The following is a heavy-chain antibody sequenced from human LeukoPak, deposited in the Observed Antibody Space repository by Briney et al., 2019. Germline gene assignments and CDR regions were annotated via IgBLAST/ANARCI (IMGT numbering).Heavy chain of an antibody. CDR3: ARDDEATSGNWFDS. J-gene: IGHJ5*01. V-gene: IGHV1-18*01. CDR2: ISAYNGNT. D-gene: IGHD2-2*01. Sequence: GESLKISCKASGYTFTSYGISWVRQAPGQGLEWMGWISAYNGNTNYAQKLQGRVTMTTDTSTSTAYMGLRSLRSDDTAVYYCARDDEATSGNWFDSWGQGTLVTVSS. CDR1: GYTFTSYG.